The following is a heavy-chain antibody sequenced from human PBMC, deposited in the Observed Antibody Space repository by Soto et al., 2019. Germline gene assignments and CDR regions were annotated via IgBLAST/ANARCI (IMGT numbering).Heavy chain of an antibody. J-gene: IGHJ3*02. CDR1: GFTFSSYA. D-gene: IGHD3-3*01. CDR3: AREGGEAYYDFWSGYRSDAFDI. CDR2: ISYDGSNK. Sequence: PGGSLRLSCAASGFTFSSYAMHWVRQAPGKGLEWVAVISYDGSNKYYADSVKGRFTISRDNSKNTLYLQMNSLRAEDTAVYYCAREGGEAYYDFWSGYRSDAFDIWGQGTMVTVPS. V-gene: IGHV3-30-3*01.